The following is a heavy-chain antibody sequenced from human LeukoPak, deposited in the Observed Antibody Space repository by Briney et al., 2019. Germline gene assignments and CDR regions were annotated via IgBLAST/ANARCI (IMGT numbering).Heavy chain of an antibody. D-gene: IGHD3-10*01. CDR2: ISGSGGST. CDR1: GFTFSSYA. Sequence: SGGSLRLSCAASGFTFSSYAMSWVRQAPGKGLEWVSAISGSGGSTYYADSVKGRFTISRDNSKNTLYLQMNSLRAEDTAVYYCAKDNYYYDTFDIWGQGTMVTVSS. J-gene: IGHJ3*02. V-gene: IGHV3-23*01. CDR3: AKDNYYYDTFDI.